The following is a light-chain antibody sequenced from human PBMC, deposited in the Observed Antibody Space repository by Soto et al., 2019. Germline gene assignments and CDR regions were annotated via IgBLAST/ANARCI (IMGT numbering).Light chain of an antibody. J-gene: IGKJ5*01. V-gene: IGKV1-5*03. Sequence: DIQMTQSASTLSASVGDRVTITCRASQSVSRWLAWYKQKPGEAPKLLIYKASNLESGVSSRFSGSGSGTEFTLTISSLQTDDFASYYCQQYDSYSWTFGQGTRLEIK. CDR1: QSVSRW. CDR3: QQYDSYSWT. CDR2: KAS.